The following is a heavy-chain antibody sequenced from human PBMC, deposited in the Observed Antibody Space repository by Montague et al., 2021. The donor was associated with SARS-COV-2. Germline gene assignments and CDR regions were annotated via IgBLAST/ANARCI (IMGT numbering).Heavy chain of an antibody. D-gene: IGHD3-9*01. J-gene: IGHJ6*02. V-gene: IGHV4-31*03. CDR3: ARDRRLRYFELSYYYCGMDV. CDR1: GGSISSGGYY. Sequence: TLSLTCTVSGGSISSGGYYWSWIRQHPGKGLEWIGYIYYSGSTYYSPSLKSRVTISVDTSKNQFSLKLSSVTAADTAVYYCARDRRLRYFELSYYYCGMDVWGQGTTVTVSS. CDR2: IYYSGST.